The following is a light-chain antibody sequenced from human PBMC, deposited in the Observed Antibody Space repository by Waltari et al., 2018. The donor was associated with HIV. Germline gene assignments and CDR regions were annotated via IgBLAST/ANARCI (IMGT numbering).Light chain of an antibody. CDR1: QSVSSN. CDR3: QQSHNWYT. J-gene: IGKJ2*01. Sequence: EIVMTQSPATLSVSPGERVTLSCRASQSVSSNLAWYQQKPGQVPRLLIYGAVARATGITARFSGSGSGTEFTLTITSLQSEDFAVYYCQQSHNWYTFGQGTKLEIK. CDR2: GAV. V-gene: IGKV3-15*01.